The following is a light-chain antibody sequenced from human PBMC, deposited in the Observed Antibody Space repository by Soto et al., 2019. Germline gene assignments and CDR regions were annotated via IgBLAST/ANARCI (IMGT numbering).Light chain of an antibody. J-gene: IGKJ1*01. CDR1: QSVSTN. CDR3: QQYYDWPRT. V-gene: IGKV3-15*01. Sequence: VMTQSPATLSLSPGERATLSCRASQSVSTNLAWYQQKPGQAPRLLIYGASTRAPGIPTRFSGSGSGTGFTLTISSLQSEDFAVYYCQQYYDWPRTFGQGTNVDIK. CDR2: GAS.